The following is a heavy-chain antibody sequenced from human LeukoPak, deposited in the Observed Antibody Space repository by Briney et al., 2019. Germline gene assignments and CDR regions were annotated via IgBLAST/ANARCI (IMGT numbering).Heavy chain of an antibody. Sequence: SETLSLTCAVYGWSFNDYYWNWVRQPPGKGLEWIGEINARGDTNYNPSLKSRVTISVDSSKNQFSLTLTSMIAADTAIYYCARGQVPAARGYNWFDPWCQGTLVTVSS. V-gene: IGHV4-34*01. J-gene: IGHJ5*02. CDR3: ARGQVPAARGYNWFDP. CDR1: GWSFNDYY. CDR2: INARGDT. D-gene: IGHD2-2*01.